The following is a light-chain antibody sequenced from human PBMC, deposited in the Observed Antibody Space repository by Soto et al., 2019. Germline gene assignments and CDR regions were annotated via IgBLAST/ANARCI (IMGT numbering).Light chain of an antibody. CDR3: QQYNNWTWT. J-gene: IGKJ1*01. CDR2: GAS. V-gene: IGKV3-15*01. Sequence: EIVLTHSPGTLSLSPGERATLSCRASQSVSRNLAWYQQKPGQAPRLVIYGASTRATGISASFSGSVSGTEGTITISSLKSEDRSVYYCQQYNNWTWTFGQGTKVDIK. CDR1: QSVSRN.